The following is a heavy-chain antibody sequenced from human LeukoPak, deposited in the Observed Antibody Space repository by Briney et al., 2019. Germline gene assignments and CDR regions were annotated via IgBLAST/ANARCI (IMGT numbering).Heavy chain of an antibody. Sequence: ASVKVSCKVSGYTLTELSMHWVRQAPGKGLEWMGGFYPEDGETIYAQKFQGRVTMTEDTSTDTAYMELSSLRSEDTAVYYCATALTMIVVVTRYFDLWGRGTLVTVSS. CDR2: FYPEDGET. V-gene: IGHV1-24*01. CDR1: GYTLTELS. CDR3: ATALTMIVVVTRYFDL. D-gene: IGHD3-22*01. J-gene: IGHJ2*01.